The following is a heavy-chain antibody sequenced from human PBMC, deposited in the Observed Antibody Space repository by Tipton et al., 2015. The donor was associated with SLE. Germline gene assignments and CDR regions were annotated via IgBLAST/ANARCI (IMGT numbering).Heavy chain of an antibody. CDR1: GFTFSSYG. V-gene: IGHV3-21*01. J-gene: IGHJ5*02. CDR2: FSSSGSYI. Sequence: SLRLSCAASGFTFSSYGMNWVRQAPGQGLQWVSSFSSSGSYIYYADSVKGRFSISRDNAKNTLYLQMNSLRAEDTAVYYCARDWNNSWDPWGQGTLVTVSS. D-gene: IGHD1/OR15-1a*01. CDR3: ARDWNNSWDP.